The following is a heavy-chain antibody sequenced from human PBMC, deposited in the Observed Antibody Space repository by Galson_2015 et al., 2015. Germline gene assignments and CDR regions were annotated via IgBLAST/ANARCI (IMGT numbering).Heavy chain of an antibody. CDR2: ISSSSSTI. V-gene: IGHV3-48*02. D-gene: IGHD1-26*01. CDR3: ARLTVGASGEFDY. CDR1: GFTFSSYR. Sequence: SLRLSCAASGFTFSSYRMNWVRQAPGKGLEWVSYISSSSSTIYYADSVKGRFTISRDNAKNSLYLQMNSLRDEDTAVYYCARLTVGASGEFDYWGQGTLVTVSS. J-gene: IGHJ4*02.